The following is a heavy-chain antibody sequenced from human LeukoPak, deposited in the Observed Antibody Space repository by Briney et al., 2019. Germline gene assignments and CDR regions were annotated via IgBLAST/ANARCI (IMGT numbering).Heavy chain of an antibody. V-gene: IGHV1-8*03. CDR1: GYTFTGYY. CDR2: MNPNSGNT. Sequence: ASVKVSCKASGYTFTGYYMHWVRQATGQGLEWMGWMNPNSGNTGYAQKFQGRVTITRNTSISTAYMELSSLRSEDTAVYYCARGDPVWFGQYYYYYYYMDVWGKGTTVTVSS. J-gene: IGHJ6*03. CDR3: ARGDPVWFGQYYYYYYYMDV. D-gene: IGHD3-10*01.